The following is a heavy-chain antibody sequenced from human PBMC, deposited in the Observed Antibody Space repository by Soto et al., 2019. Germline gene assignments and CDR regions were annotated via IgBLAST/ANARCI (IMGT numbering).Heavy chain of an antibody. V-gene: IGHV1-69*01. CDR2: IIPIFGTA. CDR1: GGTFSSYA. D-gene: IGHD2-2*01. J-gene: IGHJ6*02. CDR3: ARGGYCSSTSCYYGMDV. Sequence: QVQLVQSGAEVKKPGSSVKVSCKASGGTFSSYAISWVRQAPGQGLEWMGGIIPIFGTANSAQKFQGRVTITADESTSTAYMELSSLRSEDTAVYYCARGGYCSSTSCYYGMDVWGQGTTVTVSS.